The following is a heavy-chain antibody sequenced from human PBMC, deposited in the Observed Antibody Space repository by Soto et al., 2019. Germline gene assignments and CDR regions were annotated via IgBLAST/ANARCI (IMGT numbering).Heavy chain of an antibody. V-gene: IGHV3-23*01. CDR2: ISGSGGST. CDR1: GFTFSSYA. J-gene: IGHJ5*02. CDR3: AKVMVKNWFDP. D-gene: IGHD5-18*01. Sequence: GSLRPSCAASGFTFSSYAMSWVRQAPGKGLEWVSAISGSGGSTYYADSVKGRFTISRDNSKNTLYLQMNSLRADDTAVYYCAKVMVKNWFDPWGQGTLVTVSS.